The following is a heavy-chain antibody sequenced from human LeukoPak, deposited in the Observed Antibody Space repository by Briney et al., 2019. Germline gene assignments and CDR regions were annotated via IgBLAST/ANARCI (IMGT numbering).Heavy chain of an antibody. V-gene: IGHV4-61*02. Sequence: SETLSLTCTVSGGSISSGGSYWSWIRQPAGKGLEWIGRIHPSGSISYNPSLVSRVTISLDTSKNQFSLKLSSVTAADTAVYYCARGHCYSTYCSCGIWFDPWGQGSLVTVSS. CDR1: GGSISSGGSY. J-gene: IGHJ5*02. CDR3: ARGHCYSTYCSCGIWFDP. D-gene: IGHD2/OR15-2a*01. CDR2: IHPSGSI.